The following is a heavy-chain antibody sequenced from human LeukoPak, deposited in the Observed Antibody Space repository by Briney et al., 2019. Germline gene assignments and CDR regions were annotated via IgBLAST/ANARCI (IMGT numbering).Heavy chain of an antibody. V-gene: IGHV3-30-3*01. CDR1: GHTFHYYA. CDR3: AKVATFSGCWLRNFFDN. Sequence: GGSLRLSYGLSGHTFHYYAIHCVRQAPGKGLEWVALISYDGGNINYADSVKGRFTISRDNSENKLNLQMNSLRPEDTAVYYWAKVATFSGCWLRNFFDNWGQGTLVTVSS. CDR2: ISYDGGNI. J-gene: IGHJ4*02. D-gene: IGHD3-9*01.